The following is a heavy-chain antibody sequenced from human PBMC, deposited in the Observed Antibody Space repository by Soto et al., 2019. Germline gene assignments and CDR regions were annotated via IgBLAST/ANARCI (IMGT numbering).Heavy chain of an antibody. Sequence: EVQVVESGGALVKPGRSLRLSCTTSGFTFGDYAMSWFRQAPGKGLEWVGFIRSKGYGGTTQYAASVKGRFTISRDDSESIAYLQMDSLKTEDTALYYCARVGSAFLRVVVIADHWGQGTQVTVSS. J-gene: IGHJ4*02. CDR3: ARVGSAFLRVVVIADH. CDR1: GFTFGDYA. D-gene: IGHD2-15*01. V-gene: IGHV3-49*05. CDR2: IRSKGYGGTT.